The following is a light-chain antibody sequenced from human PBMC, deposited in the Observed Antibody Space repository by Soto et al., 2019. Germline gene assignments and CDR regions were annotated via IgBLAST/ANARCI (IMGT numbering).Light chain of an antibody. CDR2: GAS. CDR3: QQYNNWPLT. J-gene: IGKJ5*01. Sequence: EIGFTESPGTLSLSPGERATLSFRASQSVSSSYLVWYQQKSGQAPRLLIYGASTRATGIPARFSGSGSGTEFTLTISSLQSEDFAVYYCQQYNNWPLTFGQGTRLEIK. V-gene: IGKV3-15*01. CDR1: QSVSSSY.